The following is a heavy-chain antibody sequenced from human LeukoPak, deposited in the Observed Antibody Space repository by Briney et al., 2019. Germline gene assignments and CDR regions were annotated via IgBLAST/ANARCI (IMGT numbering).Heavy chain of an antibody. V-gene: IGHV1-2*02. J-gene: IGHJ4*02. CDR2: INPNSGGT. CDR3: ARGPRDRGPYYFDY. CDR1: GYTFTGYY. Sequence: ASVKVSCKASGYTFTGYYMHWVRQAPGQGLEWMGWINPNSGGTNYAQKFQGRVTMTRDTSISTAYMELSRLRSEDTAVYYCARGPRDRGPYYFDYWGQGTLVTVSS. D-gene: IGHD2-15*01.